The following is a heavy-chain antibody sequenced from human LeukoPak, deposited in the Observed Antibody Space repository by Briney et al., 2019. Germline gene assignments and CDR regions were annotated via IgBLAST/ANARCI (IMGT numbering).Heavy chain of an antibody. CDR3: ARDEWGDAFDI. V-gene: IGHV3-21*01. J-gene: IGHJ3*02. D-gene: IGHD1-26*01. CDR2: ISSSSSYI. Sequence: KPGGSLGLSCAASGFTFSSYSMNGVRQAPGKGLEWVSSISSSSSYIHSADSVRGRFTISRDNAKNSLFLQMNSLRAEDTAVYYCARDEWGDAFDIWGQGTMVTVFS. CDR1: GFTFSSYS.